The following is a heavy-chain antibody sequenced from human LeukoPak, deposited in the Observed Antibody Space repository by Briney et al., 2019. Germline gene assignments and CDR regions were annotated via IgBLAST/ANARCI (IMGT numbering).Heavy chain of an antibody. D-gene: IGHD6-19*01. CDR3: ARSSGCIDY. J-gene: IGHJ4*02. V-gene: IGHV1-46*01. CDR1: GYTFTGYY. Sequence: ASVKVSCKASGYTFTGYYIHWVRQAPGQGLEWMGIINPSGGSTTYAQKFQGRVTMTRDTSTSTVYMELSSLRSEDTAVYYCARSSGCIDYWGQGALVTVSS. CDR2: INPSGGST.